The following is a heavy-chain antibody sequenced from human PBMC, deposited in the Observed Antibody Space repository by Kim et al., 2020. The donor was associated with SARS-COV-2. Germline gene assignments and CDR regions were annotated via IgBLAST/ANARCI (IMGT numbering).Heavy chain of an antibody. CDR3: ARPIPNSDAFDI. V-gene: IGHV4-59*08. J-gene: IGHJ3*02. Sequence: NYTPSLQSRTTISVDTSKTPVSLTLSSVTAADTAVYYCARPIPNSDAFDIWGQGTMVTVSS.